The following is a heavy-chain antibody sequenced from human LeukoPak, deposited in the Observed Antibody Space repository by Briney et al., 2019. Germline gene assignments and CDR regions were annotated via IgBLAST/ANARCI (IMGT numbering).Heavy chain of an antibody. CDR1: GFTFSSYS. CDR2: ISSSSSTI. J-gene: IGHJ4*02. CDR3: ARWGRWLHRYYFDY. D-gene: IGHD5-24*01. Sequence: GGSLRLSCAASGFTFSSYSMNWVRQAPGKGLEWVSYISSSSSTIYYADSVKGRFTISRDNAKNSLYLQMNSLRAEDTAVYYCARWGRWLHRYYFDYWGQGTLVTVSS. V-gene: IGHV3-48*01.